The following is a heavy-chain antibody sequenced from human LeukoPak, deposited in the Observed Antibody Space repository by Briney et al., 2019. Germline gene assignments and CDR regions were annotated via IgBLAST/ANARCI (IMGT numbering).Heavy chain of an antibody. D-gene: IGHD4-17*01. V-gene: IGHV3-30*02. J-gene: IGHJ4*02. CDR1: GFPFSNYA. Sequence: GGSLRLSCAASGFPFSNYAMHWVRQAPGKGLEWVAFLRYDGSNQYYADSVKGRFTISRDNSKNTLYLQMNSLRDEDTAVYYCAKGGTVTTASGFDYWGQGTLVNVSS. CDR3: AKGGTVTTASGFDY. CDR2: LRYDGSNQ.